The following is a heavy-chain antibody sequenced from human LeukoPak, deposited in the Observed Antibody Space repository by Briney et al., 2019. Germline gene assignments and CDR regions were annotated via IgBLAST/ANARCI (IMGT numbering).Heavy chain of an antibody. CDR1: GYTFTGYY. J-gene: IGHJ4*02. CDR2: INPSGGST. V-gene: IGHV1-46*01. Sequence: GASVKVSCKASGYTFTGYYMHWVRQAPGQGLEWMGIINPSGGSTSYAQKFQGRVTMTRDTSTSTVYMELSSLRSEDTAVYYCARGPPDYDYVWGSYRSLVFFYWGQGTLVTVSS. D-gene: IGHD3-16*02. CDR3: ARGPPDYDYVWGSYRSLVFFY.